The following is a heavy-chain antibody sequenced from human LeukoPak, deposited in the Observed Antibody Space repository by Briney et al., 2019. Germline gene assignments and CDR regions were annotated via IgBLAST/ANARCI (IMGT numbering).Heavy chain of an antibody. Sequence: ASVKVSCKASGYTFTSYYIHWVRQAPGQGLEWMGIMNPSDGSTSYAQKFRGRVTMTRDTSTTTVYMGMSNLSSEDTAMYYCAKSRTTGSASSDYWGQGTLVTVSS. D-gene: IGHD2-8*02. CDR2: MNPSDGST. V-gene: IGHV1-46*01. CDR1: GYTFTSYY. J-gene: IGHJ4*02. CDR3: AKSRTTGSASSDY.